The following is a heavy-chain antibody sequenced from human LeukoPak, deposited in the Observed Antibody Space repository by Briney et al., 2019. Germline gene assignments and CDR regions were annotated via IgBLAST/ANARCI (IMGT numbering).Heavy chain of an antibody. CDR1: GFTFSNYW. V-gene: IGHV3-7*04. J-gene: IGHJ5*01. CDR3: AGGRTWVTDS. CDR2: INQDGSTK. D-gene: IGHD2-21*02. Sequence: PGGSLRLSCAASGFTFSNYWMNWVRHAPGKGLEWVANINQDGSTKYYVGSVKGRFTVSRDNAKNSVFLQMNSLRAEDTAVYYCAGGRTWVTDSWGLGTLVTVSS.